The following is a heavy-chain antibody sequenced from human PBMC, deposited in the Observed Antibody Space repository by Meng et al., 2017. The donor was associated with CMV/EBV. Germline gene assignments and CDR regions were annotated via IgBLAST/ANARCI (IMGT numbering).Heavy chain of an antibody. CDR2: ISSSGSTI. CDR1: GFTFSDYY. J-gene: IGHJ6*02. V-gene: IGHV3-11*01. CDR3: ASRRIVGGVSPSYYYGMDV. Sequence: SCAAAGFTFSDYYMSWIRQAPGKGLEWVSYISSSGSTIYYADSVKGRFTISRDNAKNSLYLQMNSLRAEDTAVYYCASRRIVGGVSPSYYYGMDVWGQGTTVTV. D-gene: IGHD2/OR15-2a*01.